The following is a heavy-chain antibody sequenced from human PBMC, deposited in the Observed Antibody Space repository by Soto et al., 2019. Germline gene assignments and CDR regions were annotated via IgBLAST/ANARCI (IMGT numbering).Heavy chain of an antibody. CDR1: GYTFTGYY. J-gene: IGHJ3*02. CDR2: INPNSGGT. CDR3: AIAYSSGWYWSGLWAFDI. V-gene: IGHV1-2*04. Sequence: GASVKVSCKASGYTFTGYYMHWVRQAPGQGLEWMGWINPNSGGTNYAQKFQGWVTMTRDTSISTAYMELSRLRSDDTAVYYCAIAYSSGWYWSGLWAFDIWGQGTMVTVSS. D-gene: IGHD6-19*01.